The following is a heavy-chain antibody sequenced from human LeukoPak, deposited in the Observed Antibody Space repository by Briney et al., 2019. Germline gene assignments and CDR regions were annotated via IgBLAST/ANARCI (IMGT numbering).Heavy chain of an antibody. V-gene: IGHV3-11*06. CDR3: ARAIAAAGPFDY. CDR2: INSSSSYT. D-gene: IGHD6-13*01. J-gene: IGHJ4*02. Sequence: PGGSLRLSCAASGSTFSDYYMSWIRQAPGKGLEWVSYINSSSSYTNYADSVKGRFTISRDTTKNSLYLQMNSIRAEATAVYFCARAIAAAGPFDYWGQGNLVTVSS. CDR1: GSTFSDYY.